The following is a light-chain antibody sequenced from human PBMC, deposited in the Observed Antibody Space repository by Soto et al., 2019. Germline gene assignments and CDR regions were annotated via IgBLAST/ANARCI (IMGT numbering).Light chain of an antibody. V-gene: IGKV3-11*01. J-gene: IGKJ3*01. CDR1: HSVSTS. CDR2: DAS. Sequence: ETVMTQSLVTLSVSPGERATVSCRASHSVSTSLAWYQQKPGQAPRLLIYDASNRATGIPARFSGSGSGTDFTLTTGSLEPEDFAVYYCQQRSTWPPFTFGPGTKVDIK. CDR3: QQRSTWPPFT.